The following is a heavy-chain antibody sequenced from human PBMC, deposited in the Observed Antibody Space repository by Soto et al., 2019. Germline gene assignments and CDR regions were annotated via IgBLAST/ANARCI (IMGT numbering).Heavy chain of an antibody. CDR2: IIPIFGTA. CDR1: GGTFSSYA. Sequence: SVKVSCKASGGTFSSYAISWLRQAPGQGLEWMGGIIPIFGTANYAQKFQGRVTITADESTSTAYMELSSLRSEDTAVYYCAGGSVEGPSGIVVVPAANYYYYYGMDVWGQGTTVTVSS. D-gene: IGHD2-2*01. CDR3: AGGSVEGPSGIVVVPAANYYYYYGMDV. V-gene: IGHV1-69*13. J-gene: IGHJ6*02.